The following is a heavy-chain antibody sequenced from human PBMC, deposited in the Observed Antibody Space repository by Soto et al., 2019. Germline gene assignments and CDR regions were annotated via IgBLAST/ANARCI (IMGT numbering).Heavy chain of an antibody. J-gene: IGHJ4*02. V-gene: IGHV3-30*18. CDR3: AKGGSQLWLPVDY. Sequence: GESLKISCAASGFTFSSYGMHWVRQAPGKGLEWVAVISYDGSNKYYADSVKGRFTISRDNSKNTLYLQMNSLRAEDTAVYYCAKGGSQLWLPVDYWGQGTLVTVSS. CDR2: ISYDGSNK. D-gene: IGHD5-18*01. CDR1: GFTFSSYG.